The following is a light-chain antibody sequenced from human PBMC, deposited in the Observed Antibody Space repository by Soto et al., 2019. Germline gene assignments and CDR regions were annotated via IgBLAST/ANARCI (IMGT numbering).Light chain of an antibody. V-gene: IGKV3-15*01. Sequence: EIVLTQSPAAPSVSPGERATLSCRASQSVSSNLAWFQQKPGQAPRLLIYDASTRATGIPARFSGSGSGTEFTLTISSLLSEDFAVYYCQQYNYWPPLTFGQGTRLEIK. J-gene: IGKJ5*01. CDR2: DAS. CDR1: QSVSSN. CDR3: QQYNYWPPLT.